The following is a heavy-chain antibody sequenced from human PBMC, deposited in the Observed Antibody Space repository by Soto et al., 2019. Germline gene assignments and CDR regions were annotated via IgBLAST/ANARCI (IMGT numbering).Heavy chain of an antibody. Sequence: PSETLSLTFTVSGGSMSCFYWTWIRQPAGKGLEWIGRVYSSGGTHYSPSLKSRVTISLDTSKNQFSLRLLSVTDADTAVYFCARGQRFSDWFDPWGQGTLVTVSS. CDR2: VYSSGGT. J-gene: IGHJ5*02. D-gene: IGHD3-3*01. V-gene: IGHV4-4*07. CDR3: ARGQRFSDWFDP. CDR1: GGSMSCFY.